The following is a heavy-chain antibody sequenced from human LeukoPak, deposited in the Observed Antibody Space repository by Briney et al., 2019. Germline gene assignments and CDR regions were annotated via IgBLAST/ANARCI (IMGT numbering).Heavy chain of an antibody. J-gene: IGHJ4*02. D-gene: IGHD5-18*01. CDR1: GDSISTTAYY. V-gene: IGHV4-39*01. Sequence: SETLSVTCSVSGDSISTTAYYWVWIRQPPGKGLEWIGNIYYSGNTFHSPSLRSRVTISVDTSKNQFSLKLTSVTAADTAVYYCSRLQYTYGSEFDHWGQGTLVTVSS. CDR2: IYYSGNT. CDR3: SRLQYTYGSEFDH.